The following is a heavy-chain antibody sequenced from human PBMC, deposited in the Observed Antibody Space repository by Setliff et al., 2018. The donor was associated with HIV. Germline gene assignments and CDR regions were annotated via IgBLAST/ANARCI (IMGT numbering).Heavy chain of an antibody. CDR2: IYYSGST. CDR3: ARERLVAAAGRGVSDY. J-gene: IGHJ4*02. V-gene: IGHV4-59*01. CDR1: GGSISSYY. D-gene: IGHD6-13*01. Sequence: SETLSLTCTVSGGSISSYYWSWIRQPPGKGLEWIGYIYYSGSTNYNPSLKSRVTISVDTSKNQFSLKLSSVTAADTAVYYCARERLVAAAGRGVSDYWGQGTLVTVSS.